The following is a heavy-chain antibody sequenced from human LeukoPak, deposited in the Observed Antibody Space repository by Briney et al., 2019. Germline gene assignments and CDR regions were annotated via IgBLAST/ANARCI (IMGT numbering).Heavy chain of an antibody. CDR2: IYHSGST. CDR3: AREDSSGSEY. CDR1: GGSISSSNW. V-gene: IGHV4-4*02. J-gene: IGHJ4*02. Sequence: SETLSLTCAVSGGSISSSNWWSWVRQPPGKGLEWIGEIYHSGSTNYNPSLKSRVTISVDKSKNQFSLKVNFVTAADTAVYYCAREDSSGSEYWGQGIPVTVSS. D-gene: IGHD6-19*01.